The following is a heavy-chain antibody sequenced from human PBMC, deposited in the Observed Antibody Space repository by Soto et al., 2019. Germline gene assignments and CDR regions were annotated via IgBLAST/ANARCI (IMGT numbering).Heavy chain of an antibody. CDR3: ARDRSTIFGVVISWPQFDY. CDR1: GYTFTSYY. V-gene: IGHV1-46*01. CDR2: INPSGGGT. J-gene: IGHJ4*02. Sequence: GASVKVSCKASGYTFTSYYMHWVRQAPGQGLEWMGIINPSGGGTSYAQKFQGRVTMTRDTSTSTVYMELSSLRSEDTAVYYCARDRSTIFGVVISWPQFDYWGQGTLVTVSS. D-gene: IGHD3-3*01.